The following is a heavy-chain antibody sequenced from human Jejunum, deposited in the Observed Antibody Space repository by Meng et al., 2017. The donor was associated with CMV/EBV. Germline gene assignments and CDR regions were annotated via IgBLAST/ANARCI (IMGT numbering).Heavy chain of an antibody. CDR2: INPADGGP. J-gene: IGHJ5*02. CDR3: AREYCTTYRCSYNPHWYDP. CDR1: FTSYH. V-gene: IGHV1-46*01. D-gene: IGHD2-8*01. Sequence: FTSYHVHWLRQAPGQGLEWVGMINPADGGPTYAQRFQGRVAMTSDTSTSTVYMDLRSLRSDDTALYFCAREYCTTYRCSYNPHWYDPWGQGTLVTVSS.